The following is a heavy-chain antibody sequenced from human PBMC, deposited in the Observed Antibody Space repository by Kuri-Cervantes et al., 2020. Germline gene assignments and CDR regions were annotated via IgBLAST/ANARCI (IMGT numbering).Heavy chain of an antibody. D-gene: IGHD1-26*01. J-gene: IGHJ4*02. CDR2: INPNSGGT. V-gene: IGHV1-2*04. CDR1: GYTFTSYA. Sequence: ASVKVSCKASGYTFTSYAMNWVRQAPGQGLEWMGWINPNSGGTNYAQKFQGWVTMTRDTSISTAYMELSRLRSDDTAVYYCARPGGGLVGPYHYFDYWGQGTLVTVSS. CDR3: ARPGGGLVGPYHYFDY.